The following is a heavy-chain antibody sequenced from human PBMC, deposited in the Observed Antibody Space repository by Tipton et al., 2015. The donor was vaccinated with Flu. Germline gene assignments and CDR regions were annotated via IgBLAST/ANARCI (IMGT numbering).Heavy chain of an antibody. D-gene: IGHD2-21*01. CDR3: VRRGDVAEYFQQ. CDR1: GFSFSNYW. V-gene: IGHV3-74*03. J-gene: IGHJ1*01. Sequence: LSLTCAASGFSFSNYWMHWIRQDARKGLMWVSRISGDGTSIKYADSVQGRFIISRDNAKKTVYLQMNGLRVDDSAVYYCVRRGDVAEYFQQWGQGTLVTVSS. CDR2: ISGDGTSI.